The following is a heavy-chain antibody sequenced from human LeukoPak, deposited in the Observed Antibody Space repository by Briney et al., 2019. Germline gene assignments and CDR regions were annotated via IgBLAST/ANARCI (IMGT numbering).Heavy chain of an antibody. D-gene: IGHD2-2*03. Sequence: PGGSLRLSCAASGFTFSSYWMSWVRQAPGKGLEWVANIKQDGSEKYYVDSVKGRFTISRDNAKNSLYLQMNSLRAEDTAVYYCASGLTRDYYYYMDVWGKGTTVTVSS. CDR2: IKQDGSEK. J-gene: IGHJ6*03. CDR1: GFTFSSYW. V-gene: IGHV3-7*01. CDR3: ASGLTRDYYYYMDV.